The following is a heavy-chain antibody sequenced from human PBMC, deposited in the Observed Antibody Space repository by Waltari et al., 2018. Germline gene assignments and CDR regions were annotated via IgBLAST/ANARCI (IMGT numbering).Heavy chain of an antibody. CDR3: ARVHIGGGDCYSLPD. CDR2: ISAYNGNT. J-gene: IGHJ4*02. CDR1: GYTFTSYG. Sequence: VPLVQSGAEVKKPGASVKVSCKASGYTFTSYGISWVRQAPGQGLEWMGWISAYNGNTNYAQKLQGRVTMTTDTSTSTAYMELRSLRSDDTAVYYCARVHIGGGDCYSLPDWGQGTLVTVSS. D-gene: IGHD2-21*01. V-gene: IGHV1-18*01.